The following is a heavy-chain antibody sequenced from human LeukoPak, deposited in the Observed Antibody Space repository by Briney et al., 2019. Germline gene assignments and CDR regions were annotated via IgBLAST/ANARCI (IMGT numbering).Heavy chain of an antibody. D-gene: IGHD3-22*01. J-gene: IGHJ4*02. CDR1: GLALSRYW. CDR2: RKEDGSKE. Sequence: SLRTLSLSCAASGLALSRYWLPWVRHAPAKGQESVANRKEDGSKEDHLDPVTDRFTISRDNAKISLYLQMNSLRVEDTAVYYCATPLDYYDRSGCPQGGDWGQGTLVTVSS. V-gene: IGHV3-7*03. CDR3: ATPLDYYDRSGCPQGGD.